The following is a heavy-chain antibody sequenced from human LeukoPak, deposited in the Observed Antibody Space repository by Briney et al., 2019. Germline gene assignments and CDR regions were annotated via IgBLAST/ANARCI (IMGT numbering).Heavy chain of an antibody. CDR3: ARVRDPVYYDSSGYYVDY. V-gene: IGHV1-46*01. Sequence: ASVKVSCKASGYTFTSYYMHWVRQAPGQGLEWMGIINPSGGSTSYAQKFQGRVTMTRDTSTSTVYMELSSLRSEDTAVYYCARVRDPVYYDSSGYYVDYWGQGTLVTVSS. CDR2: INPSGGST. D-gene: IGHD3-22*01. CDR1: GYTFTSYY. J-gene: IGHJ4*02.